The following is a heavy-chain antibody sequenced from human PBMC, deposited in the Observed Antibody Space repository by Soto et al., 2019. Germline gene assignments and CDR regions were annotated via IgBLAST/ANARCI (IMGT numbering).Heavy chain of an antibody. J-gene: IGHJ5*02. Sequence: ASAKVSCKASVYTFTSYAMHWVRQAPGQRLEWMGWINAGNGNTKYSQKFQGRVTITRDTSASTAYMELSSLRSEDTAVYYCARDRDWYSSRFDPWGQGTLVTVSS. V-gene: IGHV1-3*01. D-gene: IGHD6-19*01. CDR3: ARDRDWYSSRFDP. CDR1: VYTFTSYA. CDR2: INAGNGNT.